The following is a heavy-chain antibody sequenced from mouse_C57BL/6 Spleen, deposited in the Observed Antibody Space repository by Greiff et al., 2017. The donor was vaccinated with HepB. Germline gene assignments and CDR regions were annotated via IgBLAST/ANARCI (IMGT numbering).Heavy chain of an antibody. D-gene: IGHD1-1*01. CDR1: GYTFTDYN. V-gene: IGHV1-18*01. J-gene: IGHJ1*03. CDR2: INPNNGGT. Sequence: VQLQQSGPELVKPGASVKIPCKASGYTFTDYNMDWVKQSHGKSLEWIGDINPNNGGTIYNQKFKGKATLTVDKSSSTAYKELRSLTSEDTAVYYCARSRMYDYGSGYDWYFDVWGTGTTVTVSS. CDR3: ARSRMYDYGSGYDWYFDV.